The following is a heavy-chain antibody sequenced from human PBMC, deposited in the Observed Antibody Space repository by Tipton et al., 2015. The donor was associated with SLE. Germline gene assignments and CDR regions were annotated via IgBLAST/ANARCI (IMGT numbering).Heavy chain of an antibody. D-gene: IGHD7-27*01. J-gene: IGHJ3*02. CDR1: GGPLSICY. V-gene: IGHV4-34*01. CDR3: ARTVWARAFDI. CDR2: INHSGST. Sequence: TLSLTCAVYGGPLSICYYSWIRQPPGKGLEWIGEINHSGSTNYNPSLKSRVTISVDTSKNQFSLKLSSVTAADTAVYYCARTVWARAFDIWGQGTMVTVSS.